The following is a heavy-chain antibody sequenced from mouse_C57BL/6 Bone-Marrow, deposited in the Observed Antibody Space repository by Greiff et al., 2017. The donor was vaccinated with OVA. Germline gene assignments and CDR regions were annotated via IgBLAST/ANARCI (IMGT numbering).Heavy chain of an antibody. CDR1: GYTFTDYY. CDR2: INPNNGGT. D-gene: IGHD1-1*02. CDR3: ARPLWKGNAMDY. J-gene: IGHJ4*01. Sequence: EVQLQQSGPELVKPGASVKISCKASGYTFTDYYMNWVKQSHGKSLEWIGDINPNNGGTSYNQKFKGKATLTVDKSSSTAYMELRSLTSEDSAVYYCARPLWKGNAMDYWGQGTSVTVSS. V-gene: IGHV1-26*01.